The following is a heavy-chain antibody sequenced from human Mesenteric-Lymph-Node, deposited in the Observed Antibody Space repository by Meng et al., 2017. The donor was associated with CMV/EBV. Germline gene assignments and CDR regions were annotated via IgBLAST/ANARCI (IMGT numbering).Heavy chain of an antibody. D-gene: IGHD2-2*01. CDR3: ARDCSSTSCLDY. V-gene: IGHV3-30-3*01. CDR2: ISYDGSNK. CDR1: GFTFSSYA. J-gene: IGHJ4*02. Sequence: GESLKISCAASGFTFSSYAMHWVGQAPGKGLEWVAVISYDGSNKYYADSVKGRFTISRDNSKNTLYLQMNSLRAEDTAVYYCARDCSSTSCLDYWGQGTLVTVSS.